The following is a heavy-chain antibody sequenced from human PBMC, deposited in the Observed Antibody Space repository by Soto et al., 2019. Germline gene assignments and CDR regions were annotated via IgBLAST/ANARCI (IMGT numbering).Heavy chain of an antibody. D-gene: IGHD6-19*01. CDR1: GFTVSSNY. J-gene: IGHJ2*01. Sequence: EVQLVETGGGLIQPGGSLRLSSAASGFTVSSNYMSWVRQAPGKGLEWVSVIYSGGSTYYADSVKGRFTISRDNSKNTLYLQMNSLRAEYTAVYYCAGPSSGWSAHTGPGYSDLWGRGTLVTVSS. CDR3: AGPSSGWSAHTGPGYSDL. V-gene: IGHV3-53*02. CDR2: IYSGGST.